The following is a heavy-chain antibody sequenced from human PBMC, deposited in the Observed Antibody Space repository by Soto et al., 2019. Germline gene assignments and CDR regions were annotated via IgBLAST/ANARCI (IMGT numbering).Heavy chain of an antibody. CDR2: ISSSSSYI. CDR3: AREVPHSSGWFLY. Sequence: LRLSCAASGFTFSSYSMNWVRQAPGKGLEWVSSISSSSSYIYYADSVKGRFTISRDNAKNSLYLQMNSLRAEDTAVYYCAREVPHSSGWFLYWGQGTLVTVSS. CDR1: GFTFSSYS. D-gene: IGHD6-19*01. V-gene: IGHV3-21*01. J-gene: IGHJ4*02.